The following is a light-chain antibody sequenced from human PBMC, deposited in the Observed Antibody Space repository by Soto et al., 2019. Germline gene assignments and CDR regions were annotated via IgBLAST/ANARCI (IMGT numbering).Light chain of an antibody. CDR1: SSDVGAFNY. CDR3: SSSTTSSTLVV. CDR2: DVS. V-gene: IGLV2-14*03. J-gene: IGLJ2*01. Sequence: QSAPTQPASVSGSPEQSITISCTGTSSDVGAFNYVTWYQQHPAKAPKLLIYDVSNRPSGVSHRFSGSKSGSTASLTISGLQAEDEADYYCSSSTTSSTLVVFGGGTKLTVL.